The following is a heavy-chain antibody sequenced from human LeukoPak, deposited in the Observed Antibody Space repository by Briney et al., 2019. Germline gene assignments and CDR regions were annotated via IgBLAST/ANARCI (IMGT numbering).Heavy chain of an antibody. D-gene: IGHD2-15*01. CDR2: INPSGGST. J-gene: IGHJ6*02. CDR3: ARDLLVKEYCSGVCFVRTYYYYYGMDV. Sequence: GASVKVSCKASGYTFTSYGISWVRQAPGQGLEWMGIINPSGGSTSYAQKFQGRVTMTRDTSTSTVYMELSSLRSEDTAVYYCARDLLVKEYCSGVCFVRTYYYYYGMDVWGQGTTVTVSS. V-gene: IGHV1-46*01. CDR1: GYTFTSYG.